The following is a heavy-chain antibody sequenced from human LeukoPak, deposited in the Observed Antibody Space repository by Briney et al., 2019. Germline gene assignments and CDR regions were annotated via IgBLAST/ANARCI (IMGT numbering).Heavy chain of an antibody. CDR1: GFTFSSYS. CDR3: ARPKIPASQDFDY. J-gene: IGHJ4*02. D-gene: IGHD2-2*01. V-gene: IGHV3-48*01. CDR2: ISASSSVT. Sequence: PGGSLRLSCAASGFTFSSYSMNWVRQAPGKGLEWVSYISASSSVTYYADSVKGRFTISRDNAKNSVYLQMNSLRAEDTAVYYCARPKIPASQDFDYWGQGTLVSVSS.